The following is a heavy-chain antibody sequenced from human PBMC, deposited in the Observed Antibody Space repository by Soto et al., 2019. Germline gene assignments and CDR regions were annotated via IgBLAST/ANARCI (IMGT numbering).Heavy chain of an antibody. Sequence: ASVKVSCKASGYTFTSYGISWVRQAPGQGLEWMGWISAYNGNTNYAQKLQGRVTMTTDTSTSTAYMELRSLRSDDTAVYYCARDWKWELPRNDACDIWGQGTMVTVSS. J-gene: IGHJ3*02. CDR1: GYTFTSYG. D-gene: IGHD1-26*01. V-gene: IGHV1-18*01. CDR2: ISAYNGNT. CDR3: ARDWKWELPRNDACDI.